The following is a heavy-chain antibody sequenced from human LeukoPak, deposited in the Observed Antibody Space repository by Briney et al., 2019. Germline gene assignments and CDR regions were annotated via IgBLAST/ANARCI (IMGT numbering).Heavy chain of an antibody. V-gene: IGHV4-59*01. CDR1: GGSMSSYY. Sequence: SETLSLTCTVSGGSMSSYYWTWIRQAPGKGLEWIGYVYHSLYYTGSTNYNPSLKSRVSMSVDTSKNQFSMKLSSVTAADTALYFWGRDALLVTKYGGDYYYMDVWGKGTTVTVSS. CDR3: GRDALLVTKYGGDYYYMDV. D-gene: IGHD2-21*02. CDR2: VYHSLYYTGST. J-gene: IGHJ6*03.